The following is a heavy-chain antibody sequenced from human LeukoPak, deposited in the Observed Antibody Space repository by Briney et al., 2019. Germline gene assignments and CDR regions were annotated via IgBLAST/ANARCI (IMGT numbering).Heavy chain of an antibody. D-gene: IGHD2-15*01. J-gene: IGHJ4*02. CDR2: TYYRSKWYF. CDR1: GDSVSSNSAA. Sequence: SQTLSLTCAISGDSVSSNSAAWKWIRLSPSRGLEWLGRTYYRSKWYFEYALSVNGRITITPDTSKNHFSLQLNSVSPDDTAVYYCARGVAASGLGYWGQGTLVTVSS. CDR3: ARGVAASGLGY. V-gene: IGHV6-1*01.